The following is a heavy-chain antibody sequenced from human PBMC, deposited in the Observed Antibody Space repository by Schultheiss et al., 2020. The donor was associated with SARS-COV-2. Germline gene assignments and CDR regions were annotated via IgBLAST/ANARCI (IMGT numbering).Heavy chain of an antibody. CDR1: GGSISSGGYY. D-gene: IGHD3-3*01. J-gene: IGHJ6*03. Sequence: SETLSLTCTVSGGSISSGGYYWSWIRQHPGKGLEWIGYIYYSGSTYYNPSLKSLVTISVDTSKNQFSLKLSSVTAADTAVYYCARVLYDFWRHTQDYYYYMDVWGKGTTVTVSS. V-gene: IGHV4-31*01. CDR3: ARVLYDFWRHTQDYYYYMDV. CDR2: IYYSGST.